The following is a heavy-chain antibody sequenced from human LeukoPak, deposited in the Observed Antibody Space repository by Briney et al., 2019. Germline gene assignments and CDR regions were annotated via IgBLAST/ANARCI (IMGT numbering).Heavy chain of an antibody. CDR1: GFTFSNYA. J-gene: IGHJ6*03. CDR2: ITSNGGST. D-gene: IGHD3-3*01. CDR3: ARGTIFGVYYMDA. V-gene: IGHV3-64*01. Sequence: GGSLRLSCAASGFTFSNYAMHWVRQAPPKRLEFVSAITSNGGSTYYANSVKGRFTISRDNSKNTLYLQMGSLSAEDAAVYYCARGTIFGVYYMDAWGKGTTVTVSS.